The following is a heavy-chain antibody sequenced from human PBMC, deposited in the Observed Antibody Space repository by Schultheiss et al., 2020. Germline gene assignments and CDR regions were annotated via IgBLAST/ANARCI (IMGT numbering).Heavy chain of an antibody. CDR1: GFTFSSYA. CDR2: ISWNSGSI. Sequence: GGSLRLSCAASGFTFSSYAMHWVRQAPGKGLEWVSGISWNSGSIGYADSVKGRFTISRDTARNSLDLQMNSLRAEDTAVYYCARGTSIASADAIDHWGQGTLVTVSS. V-gene: IGHV3-9*01. J-gene: IGHJ4*02. CDR3: ARGTSIASADAIDH. D-gene: IGHD6-13*01.